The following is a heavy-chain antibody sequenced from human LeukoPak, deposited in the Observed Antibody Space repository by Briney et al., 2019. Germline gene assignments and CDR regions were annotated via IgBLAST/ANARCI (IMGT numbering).Heavy chain of an antibody. Sequence: ASEKVSCKASGYTFTSYGISWVRQAPGQGLEWIGWISAYNGNTNYAQKLQGRVTMTTDTSTSTAYMELRSLRSDDTAVYYCARHSLYYYGGYGMDVWGQGTTVTVSS. CDR3: ARHSLYYYGGYGMDV. J-gene: IGHJ6*02. V-gene: IGHV1-18*01. CDR1: GYTFTSYG. D-gene: IGHD3-10*01. CDR2: ISAYNGNT.